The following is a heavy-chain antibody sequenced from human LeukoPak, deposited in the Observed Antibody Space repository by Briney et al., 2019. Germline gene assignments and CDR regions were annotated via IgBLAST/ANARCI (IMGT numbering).Heavy chain of an antibody. J-gene: IGHJ4*02. CDR2: IYYSGST. V-gene: IGHV4-61*01. CDR3: ARNSHDYGDYV. CDR1: GGSVSSGYYY. D-gene: IGHD4-17*01. Sequence: SETLSLTCTVSGGSVSSGYYYWSWIRQPPGKGLEWIGYIYYSGSTYYNPSLKSRVTISVDTSKNQFSLKLSSVTAADTAVYYCARNSHDYGDYVWGQGTLVTVSS.